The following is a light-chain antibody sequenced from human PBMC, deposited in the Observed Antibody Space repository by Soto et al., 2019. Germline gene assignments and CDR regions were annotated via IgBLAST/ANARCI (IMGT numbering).Light chain of an antibody. V-gene: IGKV1-9*01. Sequence: DIQLTQSPSFLSASVGDRVTITCRASQGISSYLAWYQQKPGKAPKLLIYAASTLQSGVPSRFSGSGSGTEFTLTISSLQPEDFETYYCQQLNSRFTFGPGTKVDIK. CDR3: QQLNSRFT. J-gene: IGKJ3*01. CDR1: QGISSY. CDR2: AAS.